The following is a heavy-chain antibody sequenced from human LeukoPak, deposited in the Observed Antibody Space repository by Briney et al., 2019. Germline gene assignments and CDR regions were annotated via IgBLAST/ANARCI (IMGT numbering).Heavy chain of an antibody. D-gene: IGHD4/OR15-4a*01. CDR1: GFTFSSYA. CDR2: ISGSGGET. J-gene: IGHJ4*02. CDR3: AKARGATYGTYYFDY. Sequence: QAGGSLRLSCAASGFTFSSYAMNWVRQAPGKGLEWVSISGSGGETYYADSVKRRFTISRDNSKNTLYLQMNSLRAEDPAVYYCAKARGATYGTYYFDYWGQGTLVTVSS. V-gene: IGHV3-23*01.